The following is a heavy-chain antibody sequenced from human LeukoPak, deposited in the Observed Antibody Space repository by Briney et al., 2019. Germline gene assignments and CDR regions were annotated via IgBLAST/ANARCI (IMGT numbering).Heavy chain of an antibody. D-gene: IGHD3-22*01. Sequence: SETPSLTCTVSGGSISSYYWSWIRQPPGKGLEWIGYIYYSGSTNYNPSLKSRVTISVDTSKNQFSLKLSSVTAADTAVYYCARVSLTYDSSGTIDYWGQGTLVTVSS. CDR2: IYYSGST. J-gene: IGHJ4*02. V-gene: IGHV4-59*01. CDR3: ARVSLTYDSSGTIDY. CDR1: GGSISSYY.